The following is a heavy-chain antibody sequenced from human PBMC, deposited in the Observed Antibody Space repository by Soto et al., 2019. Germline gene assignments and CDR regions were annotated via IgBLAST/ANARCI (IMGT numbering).Heavy chain of an antibody. CDR3: ARNDLDRSGYYDY. Sequence: QVPLQASGPGLVKPSQTLSLTCTVSGGSISSGGYYWSWIRQHPGKGPEWIGYIYCRGSTYYNPSLKSRVTGSVDTSKDHFSLNLCSVTAADMAVYYCARNDLDRSGYYDYWGQGTLVTVSS. J-gene: IGHJ4*02. CDR2: IYCRGST. D-gene: IGHD3-22*01. V-gene: IGHV4-31*03. CDR1: GGSISSGGYY.